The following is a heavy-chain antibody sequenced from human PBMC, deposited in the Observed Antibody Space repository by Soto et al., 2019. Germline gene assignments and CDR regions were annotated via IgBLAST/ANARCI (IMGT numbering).Heavy chain of an antibody. CDR1: GYTFTGYY. D-gene: IGHD2-2*01. Sequence: ASVKVSCKASGYTFTGYYMHWVRQAPGQGLEWMGWINPNSGDTSYAQKFQGRVTMTRDTSITTAYMELSRLRSDDTAVYYCARGHCSSTSCYGRDYYYGLDVWGPGTTVTVCS. J-gene: IGHJ6*02. CDR2: INPNSGDT. V-gene: IGHV1-2*02. CDR3: ARGHCSSTSCYGRDYYYGLDV.